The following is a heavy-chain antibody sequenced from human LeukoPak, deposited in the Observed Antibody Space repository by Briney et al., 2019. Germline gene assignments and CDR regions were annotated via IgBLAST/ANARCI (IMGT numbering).Heavy chain of an antibody. V-gene: IGHV4-59*01. Sequence: SETLSLTCTVSGDSISSYYWSWIRQPPGKGLEWIGYMYYRGSTNYNPSLKSRVTISVDTSKNQFSLKLRSVTAADTAVYYCARDPSNSYAMEVWGQGTTVIVSS. CDR2: MYYRGST. J-gene: IGHJ6*02. CDR1: GDSISSYY. CDR3: ARDPSNSYAMEV.